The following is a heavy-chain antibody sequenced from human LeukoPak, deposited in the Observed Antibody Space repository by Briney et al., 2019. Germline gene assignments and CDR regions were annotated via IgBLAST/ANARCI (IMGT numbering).Heavy chain of an antibody. V-gene: IGHV4-34*01. D-gene: IGHD6-6*01. CDR1: GGSFSDYY. CDR3: AREQLVRRGVDY. CDR2: INPRGSS. Sequence: SETLSLTCAVYGGSFSDYYWNWIRQPPGKGLEWIGEINPRGSSNYNPSLKSRVTISVDTSRNQFSLRLSSVTAADTAVYYCAREQLVRRGVDYWGQGTLVTVSS. J-gene: IGHJ4*02.